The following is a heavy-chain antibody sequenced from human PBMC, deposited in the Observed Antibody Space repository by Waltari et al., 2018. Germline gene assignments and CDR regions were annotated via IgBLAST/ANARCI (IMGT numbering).Heavy chain of an antibody. CDR2: IYHSGTT. CDR1: GYSISSGYY. V-gene: IGHV4-38-2*02. Sequence: QVQLQESGPGLVQPSETLSLTCTVSGYSISSGYYWGWIRQPPGKGLEWIGSIYHSGTTYYNPSLKSRVTISIDASKNQFSLKLSSVTAADTAMYYCAGDYGNQINYFDFWGQGTLVTVSS. J-gene: IGHJ4*02. D-gene: IGHD4-4*01. CDR3: AGDYGNQINYFDF.